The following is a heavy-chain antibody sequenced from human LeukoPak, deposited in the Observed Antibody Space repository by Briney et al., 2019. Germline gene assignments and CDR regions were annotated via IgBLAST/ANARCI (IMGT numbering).Heavy chain of an antibody. Sequence: PSETLSLTCTVSGGSISSSSYYWGWIRQPPGKGLEWIGSIYYSGSTYYNPSLKSRVTISVDTSKNQFSLKLSSVTAADTAVYYCARRRLFGVVPDYWGQGTLVTVSS. V-gene: IGHV4-39*01. J-gene: IGHJ4*02. CDR3: ARRRLFGVVPDY. CDR1: GGSISSSSYY. CDR2: IYYSGST. D-gene: IGHD3-3*01.